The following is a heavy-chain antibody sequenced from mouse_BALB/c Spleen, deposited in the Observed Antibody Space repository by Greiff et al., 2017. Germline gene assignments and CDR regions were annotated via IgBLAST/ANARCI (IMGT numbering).Heavy chain of an antibody. CDR3: TAVAMDY. D-gene: IGHD1-1*01. CDR1: GYTFTDYE. J-gene: IGHJ4*01. Sequence: QVQLQQSGAELVRPGASVTLSCKASGYTFTDYEMHWVKQTPVHGLEWIGAIDPETGGTAYNQKFKGKATLTADKSSSTAYMELRSLTSEDSAVYYCTAVAMDYWGQGTSVTVSS. CDR2: IDPETGGT. V-gene: IGHV1-15*01.